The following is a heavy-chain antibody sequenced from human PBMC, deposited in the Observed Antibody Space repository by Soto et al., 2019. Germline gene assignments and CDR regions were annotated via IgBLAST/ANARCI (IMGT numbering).Heavy chain of an antibody. CDR1: GGSVSSGSFH. CDR2: VYYSGST. CDR3: ARDLGSGYRWFDP. V-gene: IGHV4-61*01. D-gene: IGHD5-12*01. Sequence: SETLSLTCTVSGGSVSSGSFHWSWIRQPPGKGLEWIGYVYYSGSTNYNPSLKSRVTISVDTSKNQFSLKLSSVTAADTAVYYCARDLGSGYRWFDPWGQGTLVTVSS. J-gene: IGHJ5*02.